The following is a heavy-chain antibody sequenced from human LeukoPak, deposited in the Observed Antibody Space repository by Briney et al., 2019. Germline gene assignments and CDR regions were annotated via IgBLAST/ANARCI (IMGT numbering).Heavy chain of an antibody. Sequence: ASVKVSCKASGYTFTSYDINWVRQATGQGLEWMGWINTNTGNPTYAQGFTGRFVFSLDTSVSTAYLQISSLKAEDTAVYYCARDNYGSGSYYPTNTRFDPWGQGTLVTVSS. CDR2: INTNTGNP. D-gene: IGHD3-10*01. CDR3: ARDNYGSGSYYPTNTRFDP. J-gene: IGHJ5*02. V-gene: IGHV7-4-1*02. CDR1: GYTFTSYD.